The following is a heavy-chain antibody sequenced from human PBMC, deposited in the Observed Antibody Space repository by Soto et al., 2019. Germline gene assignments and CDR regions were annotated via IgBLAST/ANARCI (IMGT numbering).Heavy chain of an antibody. D-gene: IGHD6-13*01. CDR3: ARIQSTSTWYIDH. V-gene: IGHV3-74*01. J-gene: IGHJ4*02. CDR2: VSSDGSSI. Sequence: PGGSLRLSCAASGFTFSSYWMHWVRQAPGKGLVWVSRVSSDGSSITYADSVKGRFTISRDNAKNTLFLQMNSLRVEDTAVYYCARIQSTSTWYIDHWGPGTLVTVSS. CDR1: GFTFSSYW.